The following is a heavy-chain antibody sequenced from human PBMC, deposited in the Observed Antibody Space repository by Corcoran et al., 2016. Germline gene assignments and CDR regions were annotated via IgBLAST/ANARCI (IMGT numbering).Heavy chain of an antibody. CDR3: TTDWGCSWPY. CDR1: GFTFSNAW. V-gene: IGHV3-15*01. CDR2: IKSNTDAGTT. Sequence: EVQLVESGGGLVKPGGSLRLSCAASGFTFSNAWMSWVRQAPGKGLEWVGRIKSNTDAGTTDYAAPVKGRFTISRDDSKNTLYLQMNSLKTEDTAGYYCTTDWGCSWPYWGQGTLVTVSS. J-gene: IGHJ4*02. D-gene: IGHD6-13*01.